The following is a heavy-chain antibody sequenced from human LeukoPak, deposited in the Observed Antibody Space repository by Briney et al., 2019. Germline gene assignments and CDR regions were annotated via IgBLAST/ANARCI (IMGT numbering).Heavy chain of an antibody. CDR2: IKEDGSEK. J-gene: IGHJ4*02. V-gene: IGHV3-7*01. D-gene: IGHD2-2*02. Sequence: GGSLRLSCAASGFTFSYYWMSWVRQAPGKGLEWVANIKEDGSEKYYVDSVKGRFTISRDNAKNSLHLQMNSLRVEDTAVYYCARDGTGFHIVVVPAAIQIDYWGQGTLVTVSS. CDR1: GFTFSYYW. CDR3: ARDGTGFHIVVVPAAIQIDY.